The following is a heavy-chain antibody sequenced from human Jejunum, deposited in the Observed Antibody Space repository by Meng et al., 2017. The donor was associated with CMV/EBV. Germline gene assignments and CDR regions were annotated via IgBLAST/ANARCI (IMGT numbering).Heavy chain of an antibody. CDR2: INPNAGGT. Sequence: SVRVSCQTSGYPFGACYTHWVQQAPGQGLEWMGWINPNAGGTTYAEKFQGRVTMTRDTSINTAYMELTRLRSDDTAVYYCARDTVHDYWGQGTLVTVSS. V-gene: IGHV1-2*02. CDR3: ARDTVHDY. CDR1: GYPFGACY. D-gene: IGHD2-8*02. J-gene: IGHJ4*02.